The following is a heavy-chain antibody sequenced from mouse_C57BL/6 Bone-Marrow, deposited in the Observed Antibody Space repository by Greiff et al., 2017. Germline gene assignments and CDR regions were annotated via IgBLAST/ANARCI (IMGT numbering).Heavy chain of an antibody. D-gene: IGHD1-1*01. J-gene: IGHJ1*03. CDR1: GYSITSDY. Sequence: EVKLEESGPGLAKPSQTLSLTCSVTGYSITSDYWNWIRKFPGNKLEYMGYISYSGSTYYTPSLKSRISITRDTSKNQYYLQLNSVTTEDTATYYCARYPDYYGNWYFDVWGTGTTVTVSS. V-gene: IGHV3-8*01. CDR3: ARYPDYYGNWYFDV. CDR2: ISYSGST.